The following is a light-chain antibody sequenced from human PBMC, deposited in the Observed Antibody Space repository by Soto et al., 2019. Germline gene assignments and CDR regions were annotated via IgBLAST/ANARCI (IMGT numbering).Light chain of an antibody. CDR3: SSYAGNNNLV. V-gene: IGLV2-8*01. Sequence: QSALTQPPSASGSPGQSVTISCTGTRSDVGGYNYVSWYQQHPGKAPKVMIYEVRQRPSGVPDRFSGSKSGNTASLTVSGLQPEDEADYYCSSYAGNNNLVFGGGTKLTVL. CDR2: EVR. J-gene: IGLJ2*01. CDR1: RSDVGGYNY.